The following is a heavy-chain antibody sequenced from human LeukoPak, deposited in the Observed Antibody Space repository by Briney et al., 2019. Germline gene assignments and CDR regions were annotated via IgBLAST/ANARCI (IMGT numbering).Heavy chain of an antibody. Sequence: SETLSLTCAVSGYSISSGYYWGWIRQPPGKGLEWIGSIYHSGSTYYNPSLKSRVTISVDTSKNQFSLKLSSVTAADTAVYYCASLWFGEFHMDVWGKGTRSPSP. CDR3: ASLWFGEFHMDV. V-gene: IGHV4-38-2*01. D-gene: IGHD3-10*01. CDR2: IYHSGST. J-gene: IGHJ6*03. CDR1: GYSISSGYY.